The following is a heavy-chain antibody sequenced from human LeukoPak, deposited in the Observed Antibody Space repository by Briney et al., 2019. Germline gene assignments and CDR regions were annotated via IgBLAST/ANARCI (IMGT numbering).Heavy chain of an antibody. CDR1: GITFSNYA. CDR2: VYSGGST. D-gene: IGHD1-1*01. Sequence: PGGSLRLSCAASGITFSNYAMSWVRQAPGKGLEWVSLVYSGGSTSYADSVRGRFTISRDNSKNTLYLQMNSLRAEDTAVYYCARIETVADAFDIWGQGTLVTVSS. CDR3: ARIETVADAFDI. V-gene: IGHV3-66*01. J-gene: IGHJ3*02.